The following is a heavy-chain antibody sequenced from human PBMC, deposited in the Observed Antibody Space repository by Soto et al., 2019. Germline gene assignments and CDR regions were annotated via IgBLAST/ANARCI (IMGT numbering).Heavy chain of an antibody. CDR2: FDPEDGET. V-gene: IGHV1-24*01. J-gene: IGHJ4*02. D-gene: IGHD3-10*01. CDR1: GYTLTELS. Sequence: ASVKVSCKVSGYTLTELSMHWVRQAPGKGLEWMGGFDPEDGETIYAQKFQGRVTMNEDTSTDTTYKELSSLRTEDTAVYYCATVVLWFGEFHFDYWGQGTLVTVSS. CDR3: ATVVLWFGEFHFDY.